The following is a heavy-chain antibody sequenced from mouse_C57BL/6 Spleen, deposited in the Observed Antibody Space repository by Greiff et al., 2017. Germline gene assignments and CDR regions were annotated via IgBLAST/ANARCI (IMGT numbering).Heavy chain of an antibody. V-gene: IGHV1-61*01. Sequence: QVQLQQPGAELVRPGSSVKLSCKASGYTFTSYWMDWVKQRPGQGLEWIGNIYPSDSETNYNQKFKDKATLTVDKSSITAYMQLSSLTSEDSAVYYCAKPVVASNWYIDVWGTGTTVTVSS. D-gene: IGHD1-1*02. CDR2: IYPSDSET. CDR1: GYTFTSYW. CDR3: AKPVVASNWYIDV. J-gene: IGHJ1*03.